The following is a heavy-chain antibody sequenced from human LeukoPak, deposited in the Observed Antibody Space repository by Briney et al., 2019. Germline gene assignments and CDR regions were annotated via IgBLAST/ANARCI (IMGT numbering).Heavy chain of an antibody. Sequence: SETLSLTCVVSGASISRHYWSWIRQPPGKGPEWIGYISASGRTNYNPALKSRVTISGDTSNNQFSLRLTSVTAADTAVYYCARHRENSYESSHMGFDPWGPGTLVTVSS. CDR1: GASISRHY. CDR3: ARHRENSYESSHMGFDP. V-gene: IGHV4-4*09. D-gene: IGHD3-22*01. J-gene: IGHJ5*02. CDR2: ISASGRT.